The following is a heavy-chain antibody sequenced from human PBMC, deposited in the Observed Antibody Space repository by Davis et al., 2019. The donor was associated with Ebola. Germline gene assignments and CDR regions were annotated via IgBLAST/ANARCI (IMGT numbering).Heavy chain of an antibody. D-gene: IGHD2-2*02. V-gene: IGHV1-46*01. CDR2: INPSGGST. CDR3: ARDIVVVPAAILDYNYYMDV. CDR1: GYTFTSYY. J-gene: IGHJ6*03. Sequence: ASVKVSCKASGYTFTSYYMHWVRQAPGQGLEWMGIINPSGGSTSYAQKFQGRVTMTRDTSTSTVYMELSSLRSEDTAVYYCARDIVVVPAAILDYNYYMDVWGKGTTVTVSS.